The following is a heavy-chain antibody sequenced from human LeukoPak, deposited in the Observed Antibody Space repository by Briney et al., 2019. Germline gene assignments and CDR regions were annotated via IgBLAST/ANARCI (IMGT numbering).Heavy chain of an antibody. D-gene: IGHD6-13*01. J-gene: IGHJ4*02. CDR2: IYSGGST. V-gene: IGHV3-53*01. CDR3: TRRISSSWYPNFDY. CDR1: GFTVSSNY. Sequence: GGSLRLSCAASGFTVSSNYMSWVRQAPGKGLEWVSVIYSGGSTYYADSVKGRFTISRDNSKNTLYLQMNSLRAEDTAVYYCTRRISSSWYPNFDYWGQGMLVTVSS.